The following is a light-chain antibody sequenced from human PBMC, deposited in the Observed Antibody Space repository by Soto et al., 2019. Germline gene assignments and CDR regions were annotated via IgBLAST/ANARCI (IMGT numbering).Light chain of an antibody. J-gene: IGLJ2*01. CDR2: EVN. CDR3: CSYATTTL. V-gene: IGLV2-23*02. CDR1: SSDVGSYDL. Sequence: SAFTQPASAAGSPRQSTTISCTGTSSDVGSYDLVSWYQQHPGNAPKLMIYEVNKRPSGVSNRFSGSKSGNTASLTVSGLQAEDEADYYCCSYATTTLFGGGTKVTVL.